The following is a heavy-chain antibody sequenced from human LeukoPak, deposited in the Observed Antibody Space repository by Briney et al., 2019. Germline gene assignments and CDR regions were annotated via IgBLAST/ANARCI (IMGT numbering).Heavy chain of an antibody. J-gene: IGHJ4*02. V-gene: IGHV4-34*01. D-gene: IGHD3-9*01. CDR1: GGSFSGYY. CDR3: ARANGYDILTGYYTSSIDY. CDR2: INHSGST. Sequence: SETLSLTCAVYGGSFSGYYWSWIRQPPGKGLEWIGEINHSGSTNYNPSLKSRVTISVDTSKNQFSLKLSSVTAADTAVYYCARANGYDILTGYYTSSIDYRGQGTLVTVSS.